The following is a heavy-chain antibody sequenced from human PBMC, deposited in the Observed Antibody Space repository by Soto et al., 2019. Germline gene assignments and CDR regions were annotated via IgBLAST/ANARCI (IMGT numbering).Heavy chain of an antibody. J-gene: IGHJ6*02. CDR1: GGSTSSGGYS. Sequence: PSETLSLTCAVSGGSTSSGGYSWCWIRQPPGKGLEWIGEINHSGSTNYNPSLKSRVTISVDTSKNQFSLKLSSVTAADTAVYYCATQMTNYGNDVLSQATTVTV. V-gene: IGHV4-30-2*01. CDR2: INHSGST. CDR3: ATQMTNYGNDV.